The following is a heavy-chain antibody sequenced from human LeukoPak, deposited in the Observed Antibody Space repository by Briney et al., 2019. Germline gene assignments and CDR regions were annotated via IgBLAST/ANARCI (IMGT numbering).Heavy chain of an antibody. CDR2: ISGSGGST. CDR1: GFTFSDHY. V-gene: IGHV3-23*01. J-gene: IGHJ4*02. D-gene: IGHD3-22*01. CDR3: AKEYYYDSSGYYAY. Sequence: GGSLRLSCAASGFTFSDHYMSWIRQAPGKGLEWVSAISGSGGSTYYAGSVKGRFTISRDNSKNTLYLQMNSLRAEDTAVYYCAKEYYYDSSGYYAYWGQGTLVTVSS.